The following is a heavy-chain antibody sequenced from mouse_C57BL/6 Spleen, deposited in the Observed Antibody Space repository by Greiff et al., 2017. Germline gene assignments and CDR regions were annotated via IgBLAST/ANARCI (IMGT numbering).Heavy chain of an antibody. CDR2: IHPNSGST. CDR1: GYTFTSYW. V-gene: IGHV1-64*01. D-gene: IGHD1-1*01. Sequence: QVQLKQPGAELVKPGASVKLSCKASGYTFTSYWMHWVKQRPGQGLEWIGMIHPNSGSTNYNEKFKSKATLTVDKSSSTAYMQLSSLTSEDSAVYYCARDYGGYYYAMDYWGQGTSVTVSS. J-gene: IGHJ4*01. CDR3: ARDYGGYYYAMDY.